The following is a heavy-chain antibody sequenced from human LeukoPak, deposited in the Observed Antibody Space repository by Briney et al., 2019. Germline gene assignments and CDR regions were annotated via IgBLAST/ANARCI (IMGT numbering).Heavy chain of an antibody. CDR3: AKPLMKLDYFDY. CDR2: ISGSGGST. J-gene: IGHJ4*02. V-gene: IGHV3-23*01. CDR1: GLTFSSYA. Sequence: GGSLRLSCAASGLTFSSYAMSWVRQAPGKGLEWVSAISGSGGSTYYADSVKGRFTISRDNSKNTLYLQMNSLRAEDTAVYYCAKPLMKLDYFDYWGQGTLVTVSS. D-gene: IGHD3-16*01.